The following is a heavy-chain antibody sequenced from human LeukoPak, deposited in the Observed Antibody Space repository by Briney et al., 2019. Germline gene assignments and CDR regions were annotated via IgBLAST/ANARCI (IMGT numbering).Heavy chain of an antibody. CDR2: INPSGGST. J-gene: IGHJ4*02. CDR3: ARTMLYYYDSSGYYLGY. CDR1: GYTFTSYY. V-gene: IGHV1-46*01. D-gene: IGHD3-22*01. Sequence: ASVTVSCTASGYTFTSYYMHWVRQAPGQGLEWMGIINPSGGSTSYAQKFQGRVTMTRDTSTSTVYMELSSLRSEDTAVYYCARTMLYYYDSSGYYLGYWGQGTLVTVSS.